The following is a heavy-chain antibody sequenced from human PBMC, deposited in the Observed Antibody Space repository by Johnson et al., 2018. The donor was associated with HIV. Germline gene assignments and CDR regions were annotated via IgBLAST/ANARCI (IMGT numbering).Heavy chain of an antibody. Sequence: QMLLVESGGGVVQPGRSLRLSCAASGFTFSSYAMHWVRQAPGKGLEWVAVISYDGSNKYYADSVKGRFTISRDNSKNTMYLQMNSLRAADTALYYCARGGLGDYVVAFDIWGQGTMVTVSS. CDR2: ISYDGSNK. V-gene: IGHV3-30-3*01. CDR3: ARGGLGDYVVAFDI. D-gene: IGHD4-17*01. J-gene: IGHJ3*02. CDR1: GFTFSSYA.